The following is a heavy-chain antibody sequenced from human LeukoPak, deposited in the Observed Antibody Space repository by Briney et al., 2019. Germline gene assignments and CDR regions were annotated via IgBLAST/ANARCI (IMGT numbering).Heavy chain of an antibody. CDR1: KFNFA. CDR3: AKCGYGP. CDR2: ISGSGDAT. D-gene: IGHD4-17*01. J-gene: IGHJ5*02. V-gene: IGHV3-23*01. Sequence: GGSLRLSCAASKFNFAMSWVRQTADKRLEWVSAISGSGDATFYTDSVKGRFTISRDNSKNTLYLQMNSLRAEDTAVYYCAKCGYGPWGQGTLVTVSS.